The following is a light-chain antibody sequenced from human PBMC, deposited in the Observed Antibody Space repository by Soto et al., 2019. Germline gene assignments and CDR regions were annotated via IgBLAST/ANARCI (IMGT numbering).Light chain of an antibody. CDR1: QSVFSS. Sequence: EIVLTQSPATLSVSPGERATLSCRASQSVFSSLAWYQQRPGQAPRLLIFGASVRATGVPDRFSGSGSGTDFTLTINSLQSEDSAVYYCQNYNYWPPATFGGGTKVDIK. J-gene: IGKJ4*01. CDR2: GAS. V-gene: IGKV3-15*01. CDR3: QNYNYWPPAT.